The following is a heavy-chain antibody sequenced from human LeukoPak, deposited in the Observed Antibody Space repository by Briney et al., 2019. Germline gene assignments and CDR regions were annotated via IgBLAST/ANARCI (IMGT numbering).Heavy chain of an antibody. Sequence: GESLKISCKGSGYSFTSYWIGWVRQVPGKGLEWMGIIYPGDSDTRYSPSFQGQVTISADKSISTAYLQWSSLKASDTAMYYCARHSRIAVAGSWFDPWGQGTLVTVSS. CDR1: GYSFTSYW. CDR2: IYPGDSDT. J-gene: IGHJ5*02. CDR3: ARHSRIAVAGSWFDP. V-gene: IGHV5-51*01. D-gene: IGHD6-19*01.